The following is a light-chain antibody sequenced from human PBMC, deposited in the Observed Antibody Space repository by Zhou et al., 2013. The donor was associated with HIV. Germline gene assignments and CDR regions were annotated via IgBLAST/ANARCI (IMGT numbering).Light chain of an antibody. CDR3: QQYQTSSRT. CDR2: KAS. CDR1: QSISSW. J-gene: IGKJ1*01. Sequence: DIQMPQSPSTLSASVGDRVTITCRASQSISSWLAWYQQKPGKAPKLLIYKASSLESGVPSRFSGSGSGTEFTLTISSLQPDDSATYYCQQYQTSSRTFGQGTKVE. V-gene: IGKV1-5*03.